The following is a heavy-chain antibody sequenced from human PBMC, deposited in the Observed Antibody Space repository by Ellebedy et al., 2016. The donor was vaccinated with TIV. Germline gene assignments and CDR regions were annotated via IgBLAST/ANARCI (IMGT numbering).Heavy chain of an antibody. CDR3: AKDKVFGDSKWEIDV. D-gene: IGHD4-17*01. CDR2: ITSGHTT. CDR1: GFTFSGYA. J-gene: IGHJ6*02. Sequence: GESLKISCAASGFTFSGYAISWVRQAPGKGLEWVSGITSGHTTYYAASVKGRFTISRDNSRSTLYLQMNSLRAEDTAVYYCAKDKVFGDSKWEIDVWGQGITVTVSS. V-gene: IGHV3-23*01.